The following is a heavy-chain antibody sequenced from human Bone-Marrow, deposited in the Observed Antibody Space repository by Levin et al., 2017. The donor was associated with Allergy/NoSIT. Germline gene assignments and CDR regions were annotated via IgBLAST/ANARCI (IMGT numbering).Heavy chain of an antibody. J-gene: IGHJ4*02. V-gene: IGHV3-33*01. Sequence: GESLKISCAASGFSFSRSGMHWVRQAPGKGLEWVAVIWSHGSNKDYADSVKGRFTISRDDSKSTLYLQMNSLRAEDTAVYYCARDLGGQPFDYWGQGTLVTVSS. CDR2: IWSHGSNK. CDR3: ARDLGGQPFDY. CDR1: GFSFSRSG. D-gene: IGHD1-26*01.